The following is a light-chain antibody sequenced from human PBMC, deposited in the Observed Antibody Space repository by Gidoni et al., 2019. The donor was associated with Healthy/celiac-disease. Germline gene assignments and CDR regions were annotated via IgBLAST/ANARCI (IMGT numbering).Light chain of an antibody. J-gene: IGKJ1*01. CDR2: GAS. CDR1: QSVSSSY. V-gene: IGKV3-20*01. CDR3: QQYGSLPET. Sequence: IVLTQSPGTLYLSPGVRATLSCRASQSVSSSYLAWYQQKPCHAPRLLIYGASSRATGIPDRFSGRGSGTDFTLTISRLEPEDFAVYYCQQYGSLPETFGQGTKVEIK.